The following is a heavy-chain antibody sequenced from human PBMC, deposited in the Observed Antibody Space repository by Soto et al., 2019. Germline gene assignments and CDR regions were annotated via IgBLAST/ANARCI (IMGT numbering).Heavy chain of an antibody. CDR3: ARRRYCGADCYSQYYYGMDI. CDR2: VIPVLGVT. D-gene: IGHD2-21*02. CDR1: GDTFSSYT. J-gene: IGHJ6*02. Sequence: QVQLVQSGAELKKPGSSVKVSCRSGGDTFSSYTVSWVRQAPGQGLEWMGRVIPVLGVTNYARKFQGRVSITAEKSTSTAYLELRSLMSEDSGVYYCARRRYCGADCYSQYYYGMDIWGQGTTVTVSS. V-gene: IGHV1-69*02.